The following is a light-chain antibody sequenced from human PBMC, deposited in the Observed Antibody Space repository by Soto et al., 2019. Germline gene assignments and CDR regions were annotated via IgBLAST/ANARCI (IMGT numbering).Light chain of an antibody. V-gene: IGLV1-44*01. Sequence: QSVLTQPPSASGTPGQRVIISCSGSSSHIGSNTVNWYQQLPGTAPKLLIYSNNQRPSGVPDRFSGSKSGTSASLAISGRQSEDEADYYCAAWDDSLNGRYVFGTGTKVTV. CDR2: SNN. J-gene: IGLJ1*01. CDR1: SSHIGSNT. CDR3: AAWDDSLNGRYV.